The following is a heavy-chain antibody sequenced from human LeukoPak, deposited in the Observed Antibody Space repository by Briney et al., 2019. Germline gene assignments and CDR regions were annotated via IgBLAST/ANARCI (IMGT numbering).Heavy chain of an antibody. CDR3: ARDRGGSYSIDY. Sequence: GASVMVSCKASGYTLTSSHAHWVRQAPGQGLEWMGIINCGDGYTNYAQKFQGRVSVTSDTSTSTIYMELSSLRAEDTAIYYCARDRGGSYSIDYWGQGTLVTVSS. D-gene: IGHD1-26*01. CDR2: INCGDGYT. CDR1: GYTLTSSH. J-gene: IGHJ4*02. V-gene: IGHV1-46*01.